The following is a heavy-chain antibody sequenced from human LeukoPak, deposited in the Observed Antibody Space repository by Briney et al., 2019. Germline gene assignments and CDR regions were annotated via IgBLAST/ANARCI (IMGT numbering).Heavy chain of an antibody. CDR2: INTNTGNP. J-gene: IGHJ5*02. CDR1: GYTFTSYA. Sequence: ASVKVSCKASGYTFTSYAMNWVRQAPGQGLEWMGWINTNTGNPTYAQGFTGRFVFSLDTSVSTAYLQISGLKAEDTAVYCCARMRELRFDNWFDPWGQGTLVTVSS. CDR3: ARMRELRFDNWFDP. V-gene: IGHV7-4-1*02. D-gene: IGHD5-12*01.